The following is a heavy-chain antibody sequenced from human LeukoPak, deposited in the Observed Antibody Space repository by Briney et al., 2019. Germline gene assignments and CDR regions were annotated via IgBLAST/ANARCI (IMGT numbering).Heavy chain of an antibody. CDR3: ARRRYSSSAYHWP. D-gene: IGHD6-13*01. V-gene: IGHV4-4*02. Sequence: SETLSLTCAVSGAPISSNNWWWSWVRQPPGKGLEWIGEIYHSGSTNYNPSLKSRVTISVDTSKNQFSLKLSSVTAADTAVYYCARRRYSSSAYHWPWGQGTLVTVSS. J-gene: IGHJ5*02. CDR1: GAPISSNNW. CDR2: IYHSGST.